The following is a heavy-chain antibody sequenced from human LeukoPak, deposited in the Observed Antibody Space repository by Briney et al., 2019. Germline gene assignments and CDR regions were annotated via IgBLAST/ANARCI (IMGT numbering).Heavy chain of an antibody. J-gene: IGHJ3*02. CDR3: ARELVWVDYDAFDI. CDR2: IYSGGST. CDR1: GFTVSSNY. D-gene: IGHD3-16*01. Sequence: PGGSLRLSCAASGFTVSSNYMSWVRQAPGKGLEWVSVIYSGGSTYYADSVKGRFTISRDNSKNTLYLQMNNLRAEDTAVYYCARELVWVDYDAFDIWGQGTMVTVSS. V-gene: IGHV3-53*01.